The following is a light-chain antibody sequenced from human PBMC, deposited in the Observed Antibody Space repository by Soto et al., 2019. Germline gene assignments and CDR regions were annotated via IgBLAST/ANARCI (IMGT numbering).Light chain of an antibody. CDR1: RSDVGSYNL. Sequence: QSALTQPASVSGSPGQSITISCTGTRSDVGSYNLVSWYQQHPGKAPKLMIYEGSKRPSGVSNRFSGSKSGNTASLTISGLQAEDEADYYCYSYAGSSTLFGGGTKVTVL. CDR2: EGS. CDR3: YSYAGSSTL. V-gene: IGLV2-23*01. J-gene: IGLJ2*01.